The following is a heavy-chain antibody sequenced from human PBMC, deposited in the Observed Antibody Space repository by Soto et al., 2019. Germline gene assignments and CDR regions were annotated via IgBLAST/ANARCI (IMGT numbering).Heavy chain of an antibody. CDR2: ISGSGGST. Sequence: HPGGSLRLSCAASGFTFSSYAMSWVRQAPGKGLEWVSAISGSGGSTYYADSVKGRFTISRDNSKNTLYLQMNSLRAEDTAVYYCAKDPPSPGQTYYDSSGYYYVGAFDIWGQGTMVTVSS. CDR3: AKDPPSPGQTYYDSSGYYYVGAFDI. J-gene: IGHJ3*02. CDR1: GFTFSSYA. D-gene: IGHD3-22*01. V-gene: IGHV3-23*01.